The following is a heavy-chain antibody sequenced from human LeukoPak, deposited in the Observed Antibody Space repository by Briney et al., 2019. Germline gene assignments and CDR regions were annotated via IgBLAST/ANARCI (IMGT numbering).Heavy chain of an antibody. D-gene: IGHD5-18*01. Sequence: SETLSLTCAVYGXSFSGYYWSWIRQPPGKGLEWIGEINHSGSTNYNPFLKSRVTISVDTSKNQFSLKLSSVPAADTAVYYCARFFTARPFDYWGQGTLVTVSS. V-gene: IGHV4-34*01. CDR3: ARFFTARPFDY. CDR2: INHSGST. CDR1: GXSFSGYY. J-gene: IGHJ4*02.